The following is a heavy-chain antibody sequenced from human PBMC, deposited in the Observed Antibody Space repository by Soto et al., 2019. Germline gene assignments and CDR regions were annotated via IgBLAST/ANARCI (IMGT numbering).Heavy chain of an antibody. J-gene: IGHJ5*02. CDR1: GGSISSGGYY. CDR2: IYYSGST. D-gene: IGHD2-2*01. Sequence: SETLSLTCTVSGGSISSGGYYWSWIRQHPGKGLEWIGYIYYSGSTYYNPSLKSRVTISVDTSKNQFSLKLSSVTAADTAVYYCARGSYCSSTSCPSFWMDWFDPWGQGTLVTVSS. CDR3: ARGSYCSSTSCPSFWMDWFDP. V-gene: IGHV4-31*03.